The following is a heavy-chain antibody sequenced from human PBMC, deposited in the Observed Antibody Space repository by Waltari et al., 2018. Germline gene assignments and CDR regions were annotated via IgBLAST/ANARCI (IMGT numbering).Heavy chain of an antibody. D-gene: IGHD2-8*01. V-gene: IGHV3-23*01. CDR2: ISGSGGST. Sequence: EVQLLESGGGLVQPGGSLRLSCAASGFTFSSYAMSWVRQAPGKGLEWVSAISGSGGSTYDADSVKCRFTISRDNSKNTLYLQMNSLRAEDTAVYDCAKVRIVLMYGAFDIWGQGTMVTVSS. CDR1: GFTFSSYA. J-gene: IGHJ3*02. CDR3: AKVRIVLMYGAFDI.